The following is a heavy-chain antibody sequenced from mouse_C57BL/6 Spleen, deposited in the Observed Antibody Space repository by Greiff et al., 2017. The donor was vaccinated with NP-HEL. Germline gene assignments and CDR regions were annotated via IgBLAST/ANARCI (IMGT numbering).Heavy chain of an antibody. CDR3: ANSRRGYFDY. V-gene: IGHV1-82*01. CDR2: IYPGDGDT. Sequence: VQLQQSGPELVKPGASVKISCKASGYAFSSSWMNWVKQRPGQGLEWIGRIYPGDGDTNYNGKFKGKATLTADKSSSTAYMQLSSLTSEDSAVYVCANSRRGYFDYWGQGTTLTVSS. J-gene: IGHJ2*01. CDR1: GYAFSSSW. D-gene: IGHD1-1*01.